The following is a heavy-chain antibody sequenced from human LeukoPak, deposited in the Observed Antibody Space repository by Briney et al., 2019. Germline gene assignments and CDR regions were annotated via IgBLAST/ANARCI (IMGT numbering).Heavy chain of an antibody. D-gene: IGHD1-26*01. CDR3: AGPSVKWERGAFDI. CDR2: IYYSGST. V-gene: IGHV4-59*08. J-gene: IGHJ3*02. CDR1: GGSISSYY. Sequence: SETLSLTCTVSGGSISSYYWSWIRQPPGKGLEWIGYIYYSGSTNYNPSLKSRVTISVDTSKNQFSLKLSSVTAADTAVYYCAGPSVKWERGAFDIWGQGTMVTVSS.